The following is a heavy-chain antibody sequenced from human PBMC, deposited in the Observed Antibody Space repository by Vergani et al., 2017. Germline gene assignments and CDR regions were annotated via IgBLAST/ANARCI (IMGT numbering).Heavy chain of an antibody. CDR3: VRRLGLRDWFDP. J-gene: IGHJ5*02. V-gene: IGHV4-59*08. D-gene: IGHD5-12*01. CDR2: IYYSGCT. Sequence: QVQLQESGPGLVKPSETLSLTCTVSGGSISSYYWRRIRQPPGKGLEWIGYIYYSGCTNYNPSLKSRVTISVDTAKNQFFLKLSSGTAADAAVYYCVRRLGLRDWFDPWGQGTLVTVSS. CDR1: GGSISSYY.